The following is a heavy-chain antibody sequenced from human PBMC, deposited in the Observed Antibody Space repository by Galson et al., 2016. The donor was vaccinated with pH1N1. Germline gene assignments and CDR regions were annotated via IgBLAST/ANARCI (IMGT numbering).Heavy chain of an antibody. D-gene: IGHD4-17*01. CDR3: ARQYDFGDYRGNAFDI. Sequence: QSGAEVKKPGESLKISCKASGYIFTSQWIAWVRQVPGKGLEWVGVANPGGSTIRYSPSFQGQVTISSDKSISTAYLQWISLRASGTAMYYCARQYDFGDYRGNAFDIWGQGTVVIVSS. CDR2: ANPGGSTI. V-gene: IGHV5-51*03. J-gene: IGHJ3*02. CDR1: GYIFTSQW.